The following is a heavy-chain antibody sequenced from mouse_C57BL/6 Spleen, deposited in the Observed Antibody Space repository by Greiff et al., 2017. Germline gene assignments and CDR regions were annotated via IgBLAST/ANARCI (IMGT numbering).Heavy chain of an antibody. J-gene: IGHJ3*01. Sequence: QVQLKESGPGLVQPSQSLSITCTVSGFSLTSYGVHWVRQSPGKGLEWLGVIWSGGSTDYNAAFISRLSISKDNSKSQVFFKMNSLQADDTAIYYCALEDSNYVAWFAYWGQGTLVTVSA. CDR1: GFSLTSYG. CDR3: ALEDSNYVAWFAY. V-gene: IGHV2-2*01. D-gene: IGHD2-5*01. CDR2: IWSGGST.